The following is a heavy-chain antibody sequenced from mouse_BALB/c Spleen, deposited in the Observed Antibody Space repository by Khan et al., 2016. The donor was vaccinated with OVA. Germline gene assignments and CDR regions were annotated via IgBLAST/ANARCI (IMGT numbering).Heavy chain of an antibody. J-gene: IGHJ2*01. CDR3: ARICGGDFDY. CDR2: IRYSGNT. Sequence: EVQLQQSGPGLVKPSQSLSLTCTVTGYSITSDYARNWIRQSPGNQLEWLGFIRYSGNTNYNPYLKSRITITRDTSKNQFFLQLNSVTTEDAATYYCARICGGDFDYWGQGTTVTVSS. CDR1: GYSITSDYA. V-gene: IGHV3-2*02.